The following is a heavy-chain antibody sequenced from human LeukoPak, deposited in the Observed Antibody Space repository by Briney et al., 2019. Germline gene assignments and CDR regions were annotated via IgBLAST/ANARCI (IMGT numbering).Heavy chain of an antibody. CDR2: INPNSGNT. J-gene: IGHJ3*02. CDR1: GYTFTGYY. CDR3: ARGLTAYCGGDCSDDAFDI. V-gene: IGHV1-8*02. Sequence: ASVKVSCKASGYTFTGYYMHWVRQAPGQGLEWMGWINPNSGNTGYAQKFQGRVTMTRNTSISTAYMELSSLRSEDTAVYYCARGLTAYCGGDCSDDAFDIWGQGTMVTVSS. D-gene: IGHD2-21*02.